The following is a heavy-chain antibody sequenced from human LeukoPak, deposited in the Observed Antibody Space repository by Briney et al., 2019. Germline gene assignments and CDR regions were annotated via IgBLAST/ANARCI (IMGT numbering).Heavy chain of an antibody. J-gene: IGHJ4*02. CDR2: IYHSGST. CDR3: ARGGEGVGAAYFDY. D-gene: IGHD1-26*01. Sequence: PSETLSLTCTVSGYSISSGYYWGWIRQPPGKGLEWIGSIYHSGSTYYNPSLKSRVTISVDTSKNQFSLKLSSVTAADTAVYYCARGGEGVGAAYFDYWGQGTLVTVSS. CDR1: GYSISSGYY. V-gene: IGHV4-38-2*02.